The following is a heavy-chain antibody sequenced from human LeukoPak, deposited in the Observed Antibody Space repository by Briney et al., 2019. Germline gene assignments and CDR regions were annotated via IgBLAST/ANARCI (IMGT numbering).Heavy chain of an antibody. CDR2: IYYSGST. CDR3: ARHAREWSGPGYYMDV. V-gene: IGHV4-39*01. J-gene: IGHJ6*03. D-gene: IGHD3-3*01. Sequence: SETLSLTCTVSGGSISSSSCYWGWIRQPPGKGLEWIGSIYYSGSTYYNPSLKSRVTISVDTYKNQFSLKLSSVTAADTAVYYCARHAREWSGPGYYMDVWGKGTTVTVSS. CDR1: GGSISSSSCY.